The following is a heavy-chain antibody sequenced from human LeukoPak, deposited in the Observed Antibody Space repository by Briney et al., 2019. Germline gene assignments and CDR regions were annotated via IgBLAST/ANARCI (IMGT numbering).Heavy chain of an antibody. J-gene: IGHJ5*02. V-gene: IGHV3-30-3*01. CDR2: ISHDRSNK. CDR3: AASSSWFYHWFDP. CDR1: GFTFSTYA. D-gene: IGHD6-13*01. Sequence: ARSLRLSCAASGFTFSTYAMHWVRQAPGKGLEWVAAISHDRSNKYYGDSVKGRITISRDNSKKTLSLEMNSLRPEDTAVYYCAASSSWFYHWFDPWGQGTLVTVSS.